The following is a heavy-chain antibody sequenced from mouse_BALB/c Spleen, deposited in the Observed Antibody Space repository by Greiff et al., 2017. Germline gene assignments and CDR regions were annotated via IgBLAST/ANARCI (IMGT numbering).Heavy chain of an antibody. D-gene: IGHD1-2*01. CDR2: ISSGGST. J-gene: IGHJ2*01. CDR1: GFTFSSYA. V-gene: IGHV5-6-5*01. CDR3: ARSLPHYFDY. Sequence: EVMLVESGGGLVKPGGSLKLSCAASGFTFSSYAMSWVRQTPEKRLEWVASISSGGSTYYPDSVKGRFTISRDNARNILYLQMSSLRSEDTAMYYCARSLPHYFDYWGQGTTLTVSS.